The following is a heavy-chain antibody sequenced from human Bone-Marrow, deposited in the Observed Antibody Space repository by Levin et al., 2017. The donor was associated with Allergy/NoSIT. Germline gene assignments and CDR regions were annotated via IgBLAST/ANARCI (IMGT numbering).Heavy chain of an antibody. CDR1: GGSISTYY. CDR2: IYYTGST. J-gene: IGHJ2*01. D-gene: IGHD1-26*01. V-gene: IGHV4-59*01. CDR3: ARSPHIVGGSDWYFDL. Sequence: MTSETLSLTCSLSGGSISTYYWSWIRQLPGKGLEWIGYIYYTGSTNYNPSLKSRLIISLDMSKSQFSLKLSSVTAADTALYFCARSPHIVGGSDWYFDLWGRGTLVTVSS.